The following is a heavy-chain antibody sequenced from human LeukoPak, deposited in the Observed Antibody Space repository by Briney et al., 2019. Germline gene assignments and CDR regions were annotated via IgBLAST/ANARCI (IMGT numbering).Heavy chain of an antibody. D-gene: IGHD6-6*01. CDR3: AGAGIAAAYNWFDP. CDR1: GGSISSSSYY. Sequence: SETLSLTCTVSGGSISSSSYYWGWIRQPPGKGLEWIGSIYYSGSTYYNPSLKSRVTISVDTSKNQFSLKLSSVTAADTAVYYCAGAGIAAAYNWFDPWGQGTLVTVSS. CDR2: IYYSGST. J-gene: IGHJ5*02. V-gene: IGHV4-39*07.